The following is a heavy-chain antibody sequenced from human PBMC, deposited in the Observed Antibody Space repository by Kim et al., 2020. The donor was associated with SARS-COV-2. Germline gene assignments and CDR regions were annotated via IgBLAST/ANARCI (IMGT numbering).Heavy chain of an antibody. CDR3: AKDLSSWQSADAFDI. V-gene: IGHV3-30*18. D-gene: IGHD6-13*01. J-gene: IGHJ3*02. Sequence: GGSLRLSCAASGFTFSSYGMHWVRQAPGKGLEWVAVISYDGSNKYYADSVKGRFTISRDNSKNTLYLQMNSLRAEDTAVYYCAKDLSSWQSADAFDIWGQVTMVTVSS. CDR1: GFTFSSYG. CDR2: ISYDGSNK.